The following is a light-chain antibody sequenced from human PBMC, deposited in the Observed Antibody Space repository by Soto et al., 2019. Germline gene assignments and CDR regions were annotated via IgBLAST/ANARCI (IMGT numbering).Light chain of an antibody. J-gene: IGLJ2*01. CDR3: SSHSSSSTLVV. CDR1: SSDVGGYNY. V-gene: IGLV2-14*03. Sequence: QSALTQPASMSGSPGQSITISCTGTSSDVGGYNYVSWYRQHPGKAPKLMIYDVNNRPSGVSNRFSGSKSGNTASLTISGLQAEDEADHYCSSHSSSSTLVVFGGGTKVTVL. CDR2: DVN.